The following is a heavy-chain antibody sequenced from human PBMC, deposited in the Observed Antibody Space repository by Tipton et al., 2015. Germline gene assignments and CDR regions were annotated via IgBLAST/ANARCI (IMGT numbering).Heavy chain of an antibody. Sequence: TLSLTCTVSGASISSYYWSWIRQPPGKGLEWIGYIYYSGSTNSNPSLKSRVTISVDTSKNQFSLKLSSVTAADTAVYYCARHLYYYYYGMDVWGQGTTVAVS. V-gene: IGHV4-59*08. J-gene: IGHJ6*02. CDR2: IYYSGST. CDR3: ARHLYYYYYGMDV. CDR1: GASISSYY.